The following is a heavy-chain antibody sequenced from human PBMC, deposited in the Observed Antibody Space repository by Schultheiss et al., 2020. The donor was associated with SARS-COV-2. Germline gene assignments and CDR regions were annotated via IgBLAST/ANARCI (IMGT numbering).Heavy chain of an antibody. V-gene: IGHV4-34*09. CDR3: ARAVLDYNWFDP. CDR1: GGSFSGYY. J-gene: IGHJ5*02. D-gene: IGHD3/OR15-3a*01. CDR2: IYYSGST. Sequence: SETLSLTCAVYGGSFSGYYWSWIRQPPGKGLEWIGYIYYSGSTNYNPSLKSLVTISVDTSKNQFSLKLSSVTAADTAVYYCARAVLDYNWFDPWGQGTLVTVSS.